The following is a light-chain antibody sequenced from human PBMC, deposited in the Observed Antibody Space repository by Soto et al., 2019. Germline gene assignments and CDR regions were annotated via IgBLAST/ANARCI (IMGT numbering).Light chain of an antibody. J-gene: IGLJ1*01. CDR2: GNT. CDR3: QSYDSSLSGYV. V-gene: IGLV1-40*01. Sequence: QSVLTQPPSVSVAPGQRITISCTGSSSNIGAGYPVHWYQQLPGTAPKLLIFGNTIRPSGVPDRFSGSRSGLAITGLQAEDEADYYCQSYDSSLSGYVFGTGTKVTGL. CDR1: SSNIGAGYP.